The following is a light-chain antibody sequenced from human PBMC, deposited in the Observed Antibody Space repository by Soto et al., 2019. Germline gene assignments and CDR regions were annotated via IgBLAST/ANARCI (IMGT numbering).Light chain of an antibody. J-gene: IGKJ1*01. CDR3: LQRTNWPWT. V-gene: IGKV3-11*01. Sequence: EIVLTQSPATLSLSPGERATLSCRASQSLSIYLGWYQQKPGQVPRLLIYDASNRATDIPARFSGSGSGTDFTLTISSLEPEDFAVYYCLQRTNWPWTFGQGTKVEVK. CDR1: QSLSIY. CDR2: DAS.